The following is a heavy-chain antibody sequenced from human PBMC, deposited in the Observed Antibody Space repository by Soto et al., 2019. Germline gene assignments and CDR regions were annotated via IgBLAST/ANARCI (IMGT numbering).Heavy chain of an antibody. CDR1: GGSISSGGYY. D-gene: IGHD3-10*01. V-gene: IGHV4-31*02. CDR2: IYYSGST. Sequence: SETLSLTXTVSGGSISSGGYYWSWIRQHPGKGLEWIGYIYYSGSTYYNPSLKSRVTISVDTSKNQFSLKLSSVTAADPAVYYCAFMVRPNWFDPWGQGTLVTVSS. CDR3: AFMVRPNWFDP. J-gene: IGHJ5*02.